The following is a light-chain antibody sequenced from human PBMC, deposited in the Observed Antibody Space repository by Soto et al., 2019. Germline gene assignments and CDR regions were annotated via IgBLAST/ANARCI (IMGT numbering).Light chain of an antibody. V-gene: IGKV1-5*03. Sequence: DIQMTQSPSTLSASVGDRVTITCRASQSIGTWLAWYQQKPGKAPKLLIYQASSLESGVPSRFSGSGSGTEFTLTISTLQPDDFAPYFCQQYNSYSPYTFGQGTKLEIK. CDR3: QQYNSYSPYT. CDR1: QSIGTW. CDR2: QAS. J-gene: IGKJ2*01.